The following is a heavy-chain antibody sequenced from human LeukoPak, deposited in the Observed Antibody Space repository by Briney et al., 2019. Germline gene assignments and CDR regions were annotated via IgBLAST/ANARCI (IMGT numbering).Heavy chain of an antibody. CDR2: INPSDSYT. Sequence: GESLKISCKGSGYSFTSSWISWVRQLPGKGLEWLGRINPSDSYTNHNPSFQGHVTISADRSISTAYLQWSSLKASDTAMYYCARHGDNDYGAYWGQGTLVTVSS. CDR3: ARHGDNDYGAY. J-gene: IGHJ4*02. D-gene: IGHD3-3*01. CDR1: GYSFTSSW. V-gene: IGHV5-10-1*01.